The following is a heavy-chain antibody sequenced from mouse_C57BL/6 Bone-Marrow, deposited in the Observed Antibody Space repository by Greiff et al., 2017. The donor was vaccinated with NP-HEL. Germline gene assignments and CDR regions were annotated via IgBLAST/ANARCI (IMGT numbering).Heavy chain of an antibody. J-gene: IGHJ2*01. Sequence: EVKLQQSGAELVRPGASVKLSCTASGFNIKDDYMHWVKQRPEQGLEWIGWIDPENGDTEYASKFKGKATITADTSSNTAYLQLSSLTSGDTAVYYCTRYYYDYDVDDWGQGTTLTVSS. CDR1: GFNIKDDY. V-gene: IGHV14-4*01. CDR3: TRYYYDYDVDD. D-gene: IGHD2-4*01. CDR2: IDPENGDT.